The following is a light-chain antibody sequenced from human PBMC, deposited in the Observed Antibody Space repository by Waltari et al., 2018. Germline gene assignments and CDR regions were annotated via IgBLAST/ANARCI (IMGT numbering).Light chain of an antibody. CDR2: AVS. J-gene: IGLJ3*02. CDR1: SSDVGNYNL. V-gene: IGLV2-23*02. Sequence: LTQPASVSGSPGQSITISCTGTSSDVGNYNLVSWYQQHPGRAPKLIIYAVSERPSGVSNRFSGSKSANTASLTVSGLQAEDEADYYCCSYAGRTTWVFGGGTNLTVL. CDR3: CSYAGRTTWV.